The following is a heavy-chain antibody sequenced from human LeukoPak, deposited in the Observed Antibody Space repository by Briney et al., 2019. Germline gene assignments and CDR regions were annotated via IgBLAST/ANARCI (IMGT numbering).Heavy chain of an antibody. V-gene: IGHV3-20*04. CDR3: ARDGNYYDSSGVDAFDI. Sequence: TGGSLRLSCAASGFTFDDYGMSWVRQAPGKGLEWVSGINWNGGSTGYADSVKGRFTISRDNAKNSLYLQMNSLRAEDMALYYCARDGNYYDSSGVDAFDIWGQGTMVTVSS. CDR1: GFTFDDYG. J-gene: IGHJ3*02. CDR2: INWNGGST. D-gene: IGHD3-22*01.